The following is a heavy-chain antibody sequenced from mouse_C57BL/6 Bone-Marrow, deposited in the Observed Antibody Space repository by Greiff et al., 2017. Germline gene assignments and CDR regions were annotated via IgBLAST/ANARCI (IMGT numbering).Heavy chain of an antibody. CDR1: GFTFSSYG. D-gene: IGHD4-1*01. Sequence: EVHLVESGGDLVKPGGSLKLSCAASGFTFSSYGMSWVRQTPDKRLEWVATIGSGGSYTYYPDSVKGRFTISRDNAKNTLYLQMSSLKSEDTAMYYCARRGNWDDYWGQGTTLTVSS. CDR2: IGSGGSYT. J-gene: IGHJ2*01. V-gene: IGHV5-6*01. CDR3: ARRGNWDDY.